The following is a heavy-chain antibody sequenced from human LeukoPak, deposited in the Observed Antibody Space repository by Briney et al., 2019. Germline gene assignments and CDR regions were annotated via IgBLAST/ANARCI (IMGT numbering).Heavy chain of an antibody. Sequence: GASVKVSCKASGYTFTGYYMHWVRQAPGQGLEWMGWINPNSGGTNYAQKFQGRVTMTRDTSISTAYMELSRLRSDDTAVYYCARDYSSSTYYYIDVWGKGTTVTISS. CDR3: ARDYSSSTYYYIDV. CDR2: INPNSGGT. CDR1: GYTFTGYY. J-gene: IGHJ6*03. V-gene: IGHV1-2*02. D-gene: IGHD6-6*01.